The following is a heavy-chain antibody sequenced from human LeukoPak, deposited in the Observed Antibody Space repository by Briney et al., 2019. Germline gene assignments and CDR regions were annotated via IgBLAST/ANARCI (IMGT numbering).Heavy chain of an antibody. CDR2: ITNDGSST. V-gene: IGHV3-74*01. CDR1: GLTFSSHW. D-gene: IGHD3-22*01. Sequence: GGSLRLSCAASGLTFSSHWMHWVRQAPGKGLVWVSRITNDGSSTTYADSVKGRFTISRDNAKNMLYLQVNSLRAEDTAVYYCARSHSSGYLSFVYWGQGTLVTVSS. J-gene: IGHJ4*02. CDR3: ARSHSSGYLSFVY.